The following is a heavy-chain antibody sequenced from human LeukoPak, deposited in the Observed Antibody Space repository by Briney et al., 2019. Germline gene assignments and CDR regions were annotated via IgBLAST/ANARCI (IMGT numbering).Heavy chain of an antibody. V-gene: IGHV3-23*01. CDR1: GFAFSNYA. D-gene: IGHD3-22*01. Sequence: GGSLKLSCAASGFAFSNYAMSWVRQTPGRGLEWVSGISGSGGNTYYADSVKGRFTIFRDNAKNTLYLQLHSLRAEDTAVYFCAKRGVVIRVILVGFHKEAYYFDSWGQGALVTVSS. CDR2: ISGSGGNT. J-gene: IGHJ4*02. CDR3: AKRGVVIRVILVGFHKEAYYFDS.